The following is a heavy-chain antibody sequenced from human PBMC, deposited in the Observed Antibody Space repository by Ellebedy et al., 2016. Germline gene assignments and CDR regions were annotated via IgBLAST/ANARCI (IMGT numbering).Heavy chain of an antibody. J-gene: IGHJ5*02. CDR2: IYYSGST. V-gene: IGHV4-31*03. CDR1: GGSISSGGYY. D-gene: IGHD2-2*01. CDR3: ARGGYCSSTSCPGLNWFDP. Sequence: SETLSLTXTVSGGSISSGGYYWSWIRQHPEKGLEWIGYIYYSGSTYYNPSLKSRVTISVDTSKNQFSLKLSSVTAADTAVYYCARGGYCSSTSCPGLNWFDPWGQGTLVTVSS.